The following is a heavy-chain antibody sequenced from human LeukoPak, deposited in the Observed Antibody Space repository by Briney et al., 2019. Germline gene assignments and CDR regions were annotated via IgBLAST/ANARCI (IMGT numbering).Heavy chain of an antibody. CDR1: GFTFSSYA. V-gene: IGHV3-23*01. CDR3: AKDVWAVPGYFDY. Sequence: GGSLRLSCAASGFTFSSYAMSWVRQAPGKGLEWVSAISGSGGSTYYADSVKGRFTISRDNSKNTLYLQMHSLRAEDTAVYYCAKDVWAVPGYFDYWGQGTLVTVSS. J-gene: IGHJ4*02. CDR2: ISGSGGST. D-gene: IGHD6-19*01.